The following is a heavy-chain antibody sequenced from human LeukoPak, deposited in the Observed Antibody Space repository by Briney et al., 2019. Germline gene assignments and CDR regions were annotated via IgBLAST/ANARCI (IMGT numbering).Heavy chain of an antibody. Sequence: SETLSLTCTVSGGSISSSSYYWGWIRQPPGKGLEWIESIYYSGSTYYNPSLKSRVTISVDTSKNQFSLKLSSVTAADTAVYYCARGHTIFGVVIKNWFDPWGQGTLVTVSS. V-gene: IGHV4-39*07. CDR1: GGSISSSSYY. D-gene: IGHD3-3*01. CDR2: IYYSGST. CDR3: ARGHTIFGVVIKNWFDP. J-gene: IGHJ5*02.